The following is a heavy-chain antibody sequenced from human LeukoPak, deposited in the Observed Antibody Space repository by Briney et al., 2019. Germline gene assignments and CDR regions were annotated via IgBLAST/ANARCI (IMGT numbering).Heavy chain of an antibody. CDR1: GFKFSSFS. V-gene: IGHV3-48*04. CDR2: ITSTSSAT. CDR3: ARAIASYGDSAY. Sequence: GGSLRLSCAASGFKFSSFSMGWVRQAPGKGLEWLSYITSTSSATYYTDSLQGRFTISRDNAKNSLYLQINRLRADDTAVYYCARAIASYGDSAYWGQGTLVTVSS. D-gene: IGHD5-18*01. J-gene: IGHJ4*02.